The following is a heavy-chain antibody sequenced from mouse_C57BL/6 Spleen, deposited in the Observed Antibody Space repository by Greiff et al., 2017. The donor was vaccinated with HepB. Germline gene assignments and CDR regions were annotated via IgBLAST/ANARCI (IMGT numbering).Heavy chain of an antibody. CDR1: GYTFTDYE. D-gene: IGHD1-1*01. CDR3: TRRPVVAYYYAMDY. Sequence: VKLMESGAELVRPGASVTLSCKASGYTFTDYEMHWVKQTPVHGLEWIGAIDPETGGTAYNQKFKGKAILTADKSSSTAYMELRSLTSEDSAVYYCTRRPVVAYYYAMDYWGQGTSVTVSS. J-gene: IGHJ4*01. V-gene: IGHV1-15*01. CDR2: IDPETGGT.